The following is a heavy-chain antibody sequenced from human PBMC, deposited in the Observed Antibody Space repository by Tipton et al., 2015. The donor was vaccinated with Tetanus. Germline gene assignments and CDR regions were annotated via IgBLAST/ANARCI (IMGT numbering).Heavy chain of an antibody. CDR1: GFTFSSYA. J-gene: IGHJ4*02. V-gene: IGHV3-23*01. CDR2: ISGSGGST. CDR3: AKDISSGWSGGVH. D-gene: IGHD3-3*01. Sequence: SLRLSCAASGFTFSSYAMSWVRQAPGKGLEWVSAISGSGGSTYYADSVKGRFITSRDNAKNSLYLQLNNLRVEDTALYYCAKDISSGWSGGVHWGQGTLVTVSS.